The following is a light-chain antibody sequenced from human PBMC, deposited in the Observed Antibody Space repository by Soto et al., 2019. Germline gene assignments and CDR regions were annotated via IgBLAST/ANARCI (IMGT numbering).Light chain of an antibody. Sequence: QSVLTQPPSVSGAPGQRVTISCTGSSSNIGAGYEVHWYQHLPGKAPKLLIYGNTNRPSGLPDRFSGSKSGTSASLAITGLQDEDEADYYCQSYDSSLSASYVFGGGTKLTVL. CDR1: SSNIGAGYE. CDR3: QSYDSSLSASYV. V-gene: IGLV1-40*01. CDR2: GNT. J-gene: IGLJ1*01.